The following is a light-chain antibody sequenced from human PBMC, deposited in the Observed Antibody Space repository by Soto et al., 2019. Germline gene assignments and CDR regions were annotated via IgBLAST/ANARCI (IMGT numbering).Light chain of an antibody. Sequence: QSVLTQPPSVSGAPGQRVTISCTGSSSNIGAGYDVHWYQQVPGTAPKLLIYGNNNWPSGVPDRFSGSKSGTSASLAITGLQAEDEADYYCQSYDSSLSGVVFGGGTKLTVL. CDR3: QSYDSSLSGVV. J-gene: IGLJ2*01. CDR2: GNN. CDR1: SSNIGAGYD. V-gene: IGLV1-40*01.